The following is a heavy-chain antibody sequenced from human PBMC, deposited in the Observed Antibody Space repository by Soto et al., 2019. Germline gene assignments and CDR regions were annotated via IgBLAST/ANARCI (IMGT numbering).Heavy chain of an antibody. J-gene: IGHJ5*02. Sequence: QVRLVQSGDEVKKPGASVKVSCKASGYTFTNCVMHWVRQAPGQGLEWMGWLSTANGNTKYAQKIQDRVTITRDTPASTAHMELRSLTSEDTTVYYCARGAAVGGNWFGPWGPGTLVIVSS. V-gene: IGHV1-3*04. D-gene: IGHD6-25*01. CDR2: LSTANGNT. CDR3: ARGAAVGGNWFGP. CDR1: GYTFTNCV.